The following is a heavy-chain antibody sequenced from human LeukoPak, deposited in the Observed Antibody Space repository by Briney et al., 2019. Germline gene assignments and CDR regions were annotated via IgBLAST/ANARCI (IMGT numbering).Heavy chain of an antibody. CDR3: AGTPLRYFDWLSSRGGRPRSYWYFDL. Sequence: PSETLSLTCTVSGGSISSYYWSWIRQPPGKGLEWIGYIYYSGSTNYNPSLKSRVTISVDTSKNQFSLKLSSVTAADTAVYYCAGTPLRYFDWLSSRGGRPRSYWYFDLWGRGTLVTVSS. V-gene: IGHV4-59*01. J-gene: IGHJ2*01. CDR1: GGSISSYY. D-gene: IGHD3-9*01. CDR2: IYYSGST.